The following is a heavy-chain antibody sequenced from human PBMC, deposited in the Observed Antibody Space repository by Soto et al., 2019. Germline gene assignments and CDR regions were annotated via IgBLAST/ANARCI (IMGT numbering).Heavy chain of an antibody. CDR2: ISYDGSDK. V-gene: IGHV3-30-3*01. Sequence: GGAVKLTCIASGCPFISYALHWVRQAPGRGPEGLTVISYDGSDKYYADSAKGRFTISRDNSENTLYLEMNSLTAEDTAVYYCARGKDYYDSGTYGFEYWGQGALVPVSS. J-gene: IGHJ4*02. D-gene: IGHD3-22*01. CDR1: GCPFISYA. CDR3: ARGKDYYDSGTYGFEY.